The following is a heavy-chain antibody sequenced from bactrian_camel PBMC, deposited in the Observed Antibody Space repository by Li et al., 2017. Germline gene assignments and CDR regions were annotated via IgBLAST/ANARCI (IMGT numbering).Heavy chain of an antibody. CDR2: IGSGGDST. Sequence: VQLVESGGGLVQPGGSLRLSCAASGFTFSSYAMMWFRQAPGKGLEWVSDIGSGGDSTSYADSVKGRFTISRDNAKNTVYLQLNSLKIEDTAMYYCAQDPFWDDTDEYALGPPSFAFWGQGTQVTVS. CDR3: AQDPFWDDTDEYALGPPSFAF. CDR1: GFTFSSYA. J-gene: IGHJ6*01. D-gene: IGHD1*01. V-gene: IGHV3S40*01.